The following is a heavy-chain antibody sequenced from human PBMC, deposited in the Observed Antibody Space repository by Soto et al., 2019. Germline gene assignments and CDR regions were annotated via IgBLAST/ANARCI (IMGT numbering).Heavy chain of an antibody. CDR1: GFTFRNFV. J-gene: IGHJ4*02. Sequence: PGGSLRLSCAASGFTFRNFVMHWVRQAPGKGLEWVAVISYAGNNIYYADSVKGRFTTSRDNSGNTLYLEMSSLRGEDTAVYYCARWNVQHDSYGYFWGEGTQVTVSS. CDR3: ARWNVQHDSYGYF. D-gene: IGHD5-18*01. V-gene: IGHV3-30*03. CDR2: ISYAGNNI.